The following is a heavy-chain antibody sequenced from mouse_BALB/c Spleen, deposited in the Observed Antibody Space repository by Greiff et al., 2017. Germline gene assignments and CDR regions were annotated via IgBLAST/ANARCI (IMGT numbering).Heavy chain of an antibody. D-gene: IGHD2-10*02. V-gene: IGHV14-3*02. CDR1: GFNIKDTY. Sequence: EVKLQQSGAELVKPGASVKLSCTASGFNIKDTYMHWVKQRPEQGLEWIGRIDPANGNTKYDPKFQGKATITADTSSNTAYLQLSSLTSEDTAVYYCARAFLIGYGNYLDYWGQGTTLTVSS. CDR3: ARAFLIGYGNYLDY. CDR2: IDPANGNT. J-gene: IGHJ2*01.